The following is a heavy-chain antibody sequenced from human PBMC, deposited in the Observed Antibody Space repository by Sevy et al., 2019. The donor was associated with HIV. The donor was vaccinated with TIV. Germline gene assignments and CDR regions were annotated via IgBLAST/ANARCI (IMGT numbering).Heavy chain of an antibody. J-gene: IGHJ4*02. V-gene: IGHV3-23*01. CDR2: ISGSGGST. Sequence: GGSLRLSCAASGFTFSNYVMSWVRQAPGKGLEWVSAISGSGGSTYYADSVKGRFTISRDNSKNTLYLQMNSLRAEDTAVYYCAKALGARGYCSGGSCYTFDYWGQGTLVTVSS. D-gene: IGHD2-15*01. CDR1: GFTFSNYV. CDR3: AKALGARGYCSGGSCYTFDY.